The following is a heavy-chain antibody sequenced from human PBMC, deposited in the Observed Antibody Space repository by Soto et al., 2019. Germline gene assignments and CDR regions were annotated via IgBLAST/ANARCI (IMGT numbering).Heavy chain of an antibody. CDR1: GGSIGGVGYS. J-gene: IGHJ5*02. CDR2: MYHSGTF. CDR3: ARAQFYSGSGNYNNLMFDA. D-gene: IGHD3-10*01. Sequence: SETLSLTCAVSGGSIGGVGYSWSWIRQPPGGGLEWVGYMYHSGTFLKSPSLKTRLTMSLDMSKNQFSLTLNSMTAADTAVYYCARAQFYSGSGNYNNLMFDAWGQGIQVTVSS. V-gene: IGHV4-30-2*01.